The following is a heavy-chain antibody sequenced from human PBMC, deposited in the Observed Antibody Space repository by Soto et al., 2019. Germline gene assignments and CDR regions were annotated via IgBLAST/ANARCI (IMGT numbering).Heavy chain of an antibody. D-gene: IGHD3-16*01. J-gene: IGHJ3*02. CDR2: ISGSGGST. V-gene: IGHV3-23*01. CDR1: GFTFSSYA. Sequence: GGSLRLSCAASGFTFSSYAMSWVRQAPGKGLEWVSAISGSGGSTYYADSVKVRFTISRDNSKNTLYLQMNSLRAEDTAVYYCAKKIKKGDAFDIWGQGTMVTVSS. CDR3: AKKIKKGDAFDI.